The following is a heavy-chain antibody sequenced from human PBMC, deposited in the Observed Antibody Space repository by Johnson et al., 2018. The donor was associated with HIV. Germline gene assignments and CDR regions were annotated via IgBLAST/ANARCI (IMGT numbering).Heavy chain of an antibody. D-gene: IGHD2-21*02. V-gene: IGHV3-15*01. CDR3: ARRGDCGGDCYPDGFDI. CDR1: GFTVSSNY. J-gene: IGHJ3*02. Sequence: VQLVESGGGLIQPGGSLRLSCAASGFTVSSNYMSWVRQAPGTGLEWVGRVKSNTDGGTTDYAAPVNGRFTIARDDSKKPLYLQMNSLRAEDTAVYYCARRGDCGGDCYPDGFDIWGQGTMVTVSS. CDR2: VKSNTDGGTT.